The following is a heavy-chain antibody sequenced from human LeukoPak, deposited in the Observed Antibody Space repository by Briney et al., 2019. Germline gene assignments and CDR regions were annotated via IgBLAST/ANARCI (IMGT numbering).Heavy chain of an antibody. CDR1: GFTFSSDS. Sequence: AGGSLRLACSASGFTFSSDSMNWVRQAPGKGLEWVAGVSGSGRRTNYGAAVKGRLTISRDDSSNTLFLQMKNLSVDDTAIYYWAKEVAAEGTGNFDSWGEGELVTVSS. CDR3: AKEVAAEGTGNFDS. D-gene: IGHD6-13*01. J-gene: IGHJ4*02. V-gene: IGHV3-23*01. CDR2: VSGSGRRT.